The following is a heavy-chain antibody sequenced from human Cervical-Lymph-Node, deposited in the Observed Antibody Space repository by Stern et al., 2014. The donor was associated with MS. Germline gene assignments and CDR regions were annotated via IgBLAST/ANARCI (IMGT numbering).Heavy chain of an antibody. J-gene: IGHJ6*02. CDR2: ISARSADI. CDR3: ASVAVAGTGDQHYYYGLDV. D-gene: IGHD6-19*01. Sequence: EVQLVESGGGLVKPGGSLRLSCAASGFTFRTYTMNWVRQAPGKGLAWISSISARSADINYADSVKGRFTISRDNDKKSLFLQMNSLRVEDTAVYYCASVAVAGTGDQHYYYGLDVWGQGTTVTVSS. V-gene: IGHV3-21*01. CDR1: GFTFRTYT.